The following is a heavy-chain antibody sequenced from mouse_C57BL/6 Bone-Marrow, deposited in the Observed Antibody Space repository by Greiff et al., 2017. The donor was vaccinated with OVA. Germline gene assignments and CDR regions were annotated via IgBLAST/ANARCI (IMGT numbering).Heavy chain of an antibody. Sequence: VKLMESGPGLVQPSQSLSITCTVSGFSLTSYGVHWVRQSPGKGLEWLGVIWSGGSTDYNAAFISRLSISKDNSKSQVFFKMNSLQADDTAIDYCASYGSSGVYFGYWGQGTTLTVSS. D-gene: IGHD1-1*01. CDR2: IWSGGST. CDR3: ASYGSSGVYFGY. V-gene: IGHV2-2*01. J-gene: IGHJ2*01. CDR1: GFSLTSYG.